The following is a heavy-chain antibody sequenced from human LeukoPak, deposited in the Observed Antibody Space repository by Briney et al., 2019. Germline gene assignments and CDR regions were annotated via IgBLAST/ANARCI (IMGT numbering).Heavy chain of an antibody. CDR3: AKESRGYMKPFDY. CDR1: GFIFSSYA. J-gene: IGHJ4*02. Sequence: PGGSLRLSCAASGFIFSSYAMSWVRQAPGKGLEWVSAISGGAISTYYADSVKGRFTISRDNSRNTLFLQMNSLRAEDTAIYYCAKESRGYMKPFDYWGQGTLVTVSS. CDR2: ISGGAIST. D-gene: IGHD5-12*01. V-gene: IGHV3-23*01.